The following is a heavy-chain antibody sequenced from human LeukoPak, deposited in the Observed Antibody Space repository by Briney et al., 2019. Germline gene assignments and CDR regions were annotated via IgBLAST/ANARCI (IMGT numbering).Heavy chain of an antibody. CDR1: GFTFSSYS. V-gene: IGHV3-21*01. J-gene: IGHJ6*02. CDR2: ISSSSGYI. CDR3: ARATGYYYGMDV. D-gene: IGHD3-9*01. Sequence: GGSLILSCAASGFTFSSYSMNWVRQAPGKGLEWVSSISSSSGYIYYADSVKGRFTISRDNAKNSLYLQMNSLRAEDTAVYYCARATGYYYGMDVWGQGTTVTVSS.